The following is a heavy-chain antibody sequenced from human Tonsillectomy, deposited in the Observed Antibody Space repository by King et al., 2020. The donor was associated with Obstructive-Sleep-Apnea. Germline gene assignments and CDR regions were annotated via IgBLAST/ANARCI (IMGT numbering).Heavy chain of an antibody. CDR3: ARAPIYYDSGHSGAFDI. CDR1: GDSMNNYY. J-gene: IGHJ3*02. CDR2: IYMSGSM. D-gene: IGHD3-16*01. Sequence: VQLQESGPGLVKASETLSVICTVSGDSMNNYYWTWIRQPAGKGLEWIGRIYMSGSMNYSPALKSRVTMSIDTSENQFSLRLNAVTAADTAVYYCARAPIYYDSGHSGAFDIWGQGTMVTVSS. V-gene: IGHV4-4*07.